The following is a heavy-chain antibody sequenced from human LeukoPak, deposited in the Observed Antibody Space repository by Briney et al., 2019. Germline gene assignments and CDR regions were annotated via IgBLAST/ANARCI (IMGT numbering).Heavy chain of an antibody. CDR1: GFTFTYYG. CDR2: IRFEGNEK. V-gene: IGHV3-30*02. CDR3: AKDLMRDRWFGGS. D-gene: IGHD3-10*01. Sequence: GGSLRLSCAASGFTFTYYGFHWVRQAPGKGLEWVAFIRFEGNEKFYADSVKGRFTISRDNSKNTLYLEMNSLRAEDTAVYYCAKDLMRDRWFGGSWGQGTLVTVSS. J-gene: IGHJ5*02.